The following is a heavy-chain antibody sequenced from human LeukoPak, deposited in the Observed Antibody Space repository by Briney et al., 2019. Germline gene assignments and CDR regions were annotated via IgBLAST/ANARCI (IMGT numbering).Heavy chain of an antibody. J-gene: IGHJ4*02. CDR1: GGSISSYY. Sequence: SETLSLTCTVSGGSISSYYWSWIRQPAGKGLEWIGRIYTSGSTNYNPSLKSRVTMSVDTSKNQFSLKLSSVTAADTAVYYCARDMDGYYYDSSGYYSTVDYWGQGTLVTVSS. CDR2: IYTSGST. D-gene: IGHD3-22*01. CDR3: ARDMDGYYYDSSGYYSTVDY. V-gene: IGHV4-4*07.